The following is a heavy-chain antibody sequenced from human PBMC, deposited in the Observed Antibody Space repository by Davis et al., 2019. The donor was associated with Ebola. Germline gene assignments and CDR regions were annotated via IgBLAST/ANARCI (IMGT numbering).Heavy chain of an antibody. V-gene: IGHV3-7*01. Sequence: GGSLRLSCAASGFTFSAHWMTWVRQAPGKGLEWVANIEQDGSETYYVDSVKGRFTISRDNAKNSLYLQMNSLRAEDTAVYYCARDRPLDFFFGDYYGMDVWGQGTTVTVSS. J-gene: IGHJ6*02. CDR3: ARDRPLDFFFGDYYGMDV. D-gene: IGHD3-16*01. CDR1: GFTFSAHW. CDR2: IEQDGSET.